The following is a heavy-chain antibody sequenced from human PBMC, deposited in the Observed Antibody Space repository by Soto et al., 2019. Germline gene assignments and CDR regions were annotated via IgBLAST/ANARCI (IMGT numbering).Heavy chain of an antibody. J-gene: IGHJ1*01. V-gene: IGHV3-53*01. Sequence: GGSLRLSCAGSGFTFSSYAMSWVRQAPGKGLEWVSVIYSGGSTYYADSVKGRFTISRDNSKNTLYLQMNSLRAEDTAVYYCARDRVESGYPEYFQHWGQGTLVTVSS. CDR3: ARDRVESGYPEYFQH. CDR1: GFTFSSYA. D-gene: IGHD3-22*01. CDR2: IYSGGST.